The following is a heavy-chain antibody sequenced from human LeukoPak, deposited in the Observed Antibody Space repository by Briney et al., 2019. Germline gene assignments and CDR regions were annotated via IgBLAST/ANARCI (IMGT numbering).Heavy chain of an antibody. Sequence: SETLSLTCAVHDGSFTSIYWSWIRQPPGGGLEWIGEITHSGSTNYNPSLKSRVTISLDTSKNQFSLKLNSVTAADAAVYYCARYTMAAAPRFDNWGQGTLVAVSS. V-gene: IGHV4-34*01. CDR1: DGSFTSIY. J-gene: IGHJ4*02. CDR2: ITHSGST. CDR3: ARYTMAAAPRFDN. D-gene: IGHD3-10*01.